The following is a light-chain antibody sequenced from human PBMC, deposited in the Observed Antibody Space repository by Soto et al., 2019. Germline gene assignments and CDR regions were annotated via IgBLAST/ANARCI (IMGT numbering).Light chain of an antibody. CDR1: HYISNY. Sequence: DIPMTQSPSTLSASIGDRVIITCRASHYISNYLAWYQQKLGKAPNLLIYDASTLGSGASSRFSGTGTGTEFTLTISNLQPDDFATYYCQQYNSYSPWTFGQGTEVEV. CDR2: DAS. V-gene: IGKV1-5*01. CDR3: QQYNSYSPWT. J-gene: IGKJ1*01.